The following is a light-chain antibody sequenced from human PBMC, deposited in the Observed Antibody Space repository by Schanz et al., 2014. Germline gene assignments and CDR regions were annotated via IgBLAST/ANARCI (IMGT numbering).Light chain of an antibody. J-gene: IGKJ4*01. CDR2: DAS. CDR3: QQRSNWPLT. Sequence: ETVMTQSPATLSVSPGERATLSCRASQSVSSNLAWYLQKPGQAPRVLIYDASTRATGIPARFSGSGSGTDFTLTISALEPEDFAVYHCQQRSNWPLTFGGGTKVEIK. CDR1: QSVSSN. V-gene: IGKV3-11*01.